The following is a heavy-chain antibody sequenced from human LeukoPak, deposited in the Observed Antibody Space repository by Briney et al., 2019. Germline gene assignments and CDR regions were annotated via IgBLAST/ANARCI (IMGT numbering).Heavy chain of an antibody. Sequence: GRSLRLSCAASGFTFDDYAMHWVRQAPGKGLEWVSGISWNSGSIGYADSVKGRFTISRDNARNSLYLQMNSLRAEDTAVYYCARGGIAAAGTSPDYWGQGTLVTVSS. V-gene: IGHV3-9*01. D-gene: IGHD6-13*01. CDR2: ISWNSGSI. CDR3: ARGGIAAAGTSPDY. J-gene: IGHJ4*02. CDR1: GFTFDDYA.